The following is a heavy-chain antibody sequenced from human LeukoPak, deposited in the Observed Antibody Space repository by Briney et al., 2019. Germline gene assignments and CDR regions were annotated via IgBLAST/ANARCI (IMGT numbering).Heavy chain of an antibody. Sequence: GGSLRLSCEVSGFTFTDYWMNWVRQAPGKGPEWVASIRQDGSEKTYVDSVKGRFTISRDNTKNSLSLQLNGLRAEDTAVYYCARDGTAAGIYFDLWGQGTLVTVSS. V-gene: IGHV3-7*01. CDR2: IRQDGSEK. D-gene: IGHD6-13*01. CDR1: GFTFTDYW. CDR3: ARDGTAAGIYFDL. J-gene: IGHJ4*01.